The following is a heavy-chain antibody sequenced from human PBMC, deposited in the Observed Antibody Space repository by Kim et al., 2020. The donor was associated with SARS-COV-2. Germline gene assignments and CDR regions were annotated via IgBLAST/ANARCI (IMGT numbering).Heavy chain of an antibody. V-gene: IGHV4-39*01. CDR2: IYYSGST. CDR1: GGSISSSSYY. Sequence: SETLSLTCTVSGGSISSSSYYWGWIRQPPGKGLEWIGSIYYSGSTYYNPSLKSRVTISVDTSKNQFSLKLSSVTAADTAVYYCARHKGGREWELLMDYWGQGTLVTVSS. CDR3: ARHKGGREWELLMDY. D-gene: IGHD1-26*01. J-gene: IGHJ4*02.